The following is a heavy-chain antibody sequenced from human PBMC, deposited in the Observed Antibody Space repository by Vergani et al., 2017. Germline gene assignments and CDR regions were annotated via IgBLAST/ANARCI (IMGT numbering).Heavy chain of an antibody. J-gene: IGHJ4*02. CDR2: IYHADSYT. CDR3: ARHTTYTDS. V-gene: IGHV5-51*01. Sequence: EVDLVQSGPEMRKPGESLKLLCNGSEYSFGNYWIGWLRQFPGKALEWMGIIYHADSYTRYIPSFQGRVTITADKSLSTAFLQWDTLKATDTALYYCARHTTYTDSGGQGTLVTVSS. D-gene: IGHD1-1*01. CDR1: EYSFGNYW.